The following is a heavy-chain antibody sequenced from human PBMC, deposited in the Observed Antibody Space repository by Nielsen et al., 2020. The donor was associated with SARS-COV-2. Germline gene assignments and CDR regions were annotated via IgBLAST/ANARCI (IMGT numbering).Heavy chain of an antibody. Sequence: SETLSLTCGVYGDSIRNSYWRWIRQSPGKGLEWIGEMNHLGGGKSNPSLKSRVTILVDTSKNKFSRKLTSVSAAETAVYYCARQQRYYILNTYWFDPWGQGSRDTV. D-gene: IGHD1-26*01. CDR2: MNHLGGG. V-gene: IGHV4-34*01. CDR1: GDSIRNSY. CDR3: ARQQRYYILNTYWFDP. J-gene: IGHJ5*02.